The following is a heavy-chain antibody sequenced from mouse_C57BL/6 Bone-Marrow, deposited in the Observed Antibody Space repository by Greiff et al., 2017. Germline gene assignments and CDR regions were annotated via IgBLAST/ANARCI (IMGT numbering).Heavy chain of an antibody. V-gene: IGHV1-82*01. D-gene: IGHD3-2*02. J-gene: IGHJ4*01. CDR3: ARSSSGYYYAMDY. Sequence: KATLTADKSSSTAYMQLSSLTSEDSAVYFCARSSSGYYYAMDYWGQGTSVTVSS.